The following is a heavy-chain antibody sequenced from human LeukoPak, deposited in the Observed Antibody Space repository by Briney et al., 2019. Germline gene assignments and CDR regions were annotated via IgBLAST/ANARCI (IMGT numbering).Heavy chain of an antibody. CDR1: GYTFTDYY. V-gene: IGHV1-69-2*01. J-gene: IGHJ5*02. CDR3: ATILRDFWSGYYLNWFAP. CDR2: VDPEDGET. D-gene: IGHD3-3*01. Sequence: ASVKISCKVSGYTFTDYYIHWVQQAPGKGLEWMGLVDPEDGETIYAEKFQGRVTITADTSTDTAYMELSSLRSEDTAVYYCATILRDFWSGYYLNWFAPWGQGTLVTVSS.